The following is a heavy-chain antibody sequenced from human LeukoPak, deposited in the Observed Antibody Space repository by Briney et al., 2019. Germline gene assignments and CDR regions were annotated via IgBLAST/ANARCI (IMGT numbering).Heavy chain of an antibody. D-gene: IGHD2-21*02. CDR2: ISGSGGST. Sequence: GGSLRLSCAASGFTFSSYAMSWVRQAPGKGLEWVSAISGSGGSTYYADSVKGRFTISRDNSKNTLYLQMNSLRAEDTAVYYCAKDLVVVTAAIPRGAFDIWGQGTMVTVSS. V-gene: IGHV3-23*01. CDR3: AKDLVVVTAAIPRGAFDI. J-gene: IGHJ3*02. CDR1: GFTFSSYA.